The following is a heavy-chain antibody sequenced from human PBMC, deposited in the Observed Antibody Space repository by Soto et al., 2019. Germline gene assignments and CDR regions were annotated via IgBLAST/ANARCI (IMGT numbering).Heavy chain of an antibody. V-gene: IGHV4-4*02. CDR3: ATSSGWHRKAYY. Sequence: QVQLQESGPGLVKPSGTLSLTCAVSGGSINNTYWWTWVRQSPGKGLEWIGEIYHTGTTNYNPSLDSRVSISVDKAKNQFSLKVTSVTAADTAVYYCATSSGWHRKAYYWGQGTLVTVSS. CDR2: IYHTGTT. J-gene: IGHJ4*02. D-gene: IGHD6-19*01. CDR1: GGSINNTYW.